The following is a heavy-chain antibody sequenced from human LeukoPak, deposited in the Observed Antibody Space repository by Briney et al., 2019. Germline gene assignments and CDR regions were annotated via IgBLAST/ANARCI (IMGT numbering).Heavy chain of an antibody. J-gene: IGHJ6*02. D-gene: IGHD3-10*01. CDR2: ISGSGGST. V-gene: IGHV3-23*01. CDR1: GFTFSSYA. CDR3: AKGYYGSGTRPLYYYGMDV. Sequence: PGGSLRLSCAASGFTFSSYAMGWARQAPGKGLEWVSAISGSGGSTYYADSVKGRFTISRDNSKNTLYLQMNSLRAEDTAVYYCAKGYYGSGTRPLYYYGMDVWGQGTTVIVSS.